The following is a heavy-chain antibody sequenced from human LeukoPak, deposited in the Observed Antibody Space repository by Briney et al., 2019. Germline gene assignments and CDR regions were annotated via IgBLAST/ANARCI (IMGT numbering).Heavy chain of an antibody. J-gene: IGHJ4*02. Sequence: RASVKGSCKASGYTFTSHGISSVRQAPGQGLEWIGWICAFKVNTNYAHKLKGRLTITIEPPTSTVYMELRSLRSDDTHVYYCAREISDYAPAYWGQGTLVPVSS. CDR1: GYTFTSHG. D-gene: IGHD4-17*01. CDR3: AREISDYAPAY. V-gene: IGHV1-18*01. CDR2: ICAFKVNT.